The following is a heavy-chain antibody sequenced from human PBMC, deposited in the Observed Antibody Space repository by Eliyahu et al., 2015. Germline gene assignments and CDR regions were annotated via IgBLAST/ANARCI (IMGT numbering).Heavy chain of an antibody. D-gene: IGHD3-22*01. V-gene: IGHV1-69*09. J-gene: IGHJ6*02. Sequence: QVQLVQSGAXVKKPGSSVKVSCXASGGXFSXYAISXVRQAPGQGLEWMGRIIPILGIANYAQKFQGRVTITADKSTSTAYMELSSLRSEDTAVYYCARNKDSSGSSDVWGQGTTVTVSS. CDR3: ARNKDSSGSSDV. CDR1: GGXFSXYA. CDR2: IIPILGIA.